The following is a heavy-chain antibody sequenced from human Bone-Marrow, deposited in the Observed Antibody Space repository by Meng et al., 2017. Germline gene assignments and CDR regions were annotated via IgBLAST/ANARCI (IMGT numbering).Heavy chain of an antibody. D-gene: IGHD3-22*01. V-gene: IGHV1-2*06. Sequence: VQPVQSGAWVKKPGASVKVSCKPSGYNFPDYYIHWVRRAPGQGLEWMGRINPKSGDTHYAQKFQARVTMTGDTSISTAYMELSGLRSEDTAVYYCARETHYYDSRYFDYWGQGTLVTVSS. CDR2: INPKSGDT. J-gene: IGHJ4*02. CDR3: ARETHYYDSRYFDY. CDR1: GYNFPDYY.